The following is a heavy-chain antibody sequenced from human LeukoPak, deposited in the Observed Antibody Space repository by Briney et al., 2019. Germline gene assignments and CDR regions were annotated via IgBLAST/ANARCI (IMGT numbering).Heavy chain of an antibody. CDR1: GFTFDDYG. CDR3: ARGIAAAGTWDYYYGMDV. Sequence: GGSLRLSCAASGFTFDDYGMSWVRQAPGKGLEWVSGINWNGGSTGYADSVKGRFTISRDNAKNSLYLQMSSLRAEDTALYHCARGIAAAGTWDYYYGMDVWGQGTTVTVSS. V-gene: IGHV3-20*01. D-gene: IGHD6-13*01. CDR2: INWNGGST. J-gene: IGHJ6*02.